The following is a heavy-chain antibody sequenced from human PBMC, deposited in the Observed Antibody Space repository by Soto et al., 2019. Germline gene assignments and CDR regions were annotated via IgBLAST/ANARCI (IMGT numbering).Heavy chain of an antibody. CDR2: IYYSGST. J-gene: IGHJ4*02. Sequence: QVQLQESGPGLVKPSQTLSLTCTVSGGSISSGGYYWSWIRQHPGKGLEWIGYIYYSGSTYYNPSLKSRVTISVDTSKNQFSLKLSSVTAADAAVYYCARVRTESYDYVWGSYPDYFDYWGQGTLVTVSS. D-gene: IGHD3-16*02. V-gene: IGHV4-31*03. CDR3: ARVRTESYDYVWGSYPDYFDY. CDR1: GGSISSGGYY.